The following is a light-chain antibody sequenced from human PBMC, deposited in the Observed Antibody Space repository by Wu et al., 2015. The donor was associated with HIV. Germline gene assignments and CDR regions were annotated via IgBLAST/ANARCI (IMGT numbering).Light chain of an antibody. CDR1: QSVGSNY. CDR3: QQRTNWPLT. CDR2: ETS. Sequence: ENVLTQSPGILPVSPGERVTLSCKASQSVGSNYLAWYQQRPGQAPRLVIHETSKRAADIPDRFSGTGSGTDFTLTISSLEPEDFAVYYCQQRTNWPLTFGGGTKVEIK. V-gene: IGKV3D-20*02. J-gene: IGKJ4*01.